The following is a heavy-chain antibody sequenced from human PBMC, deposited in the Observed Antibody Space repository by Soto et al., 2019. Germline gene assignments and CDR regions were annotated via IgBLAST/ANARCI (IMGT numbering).Heavy chain of an antibody. CDR2: IIPVYHTA. V-gene: IGHV1-69*12. J-gene: IGHJ4*02. Sequence: QVQLVQSGTEVKKPGSSVKVSCKASGGTFNSYGISWVRQAPGQGLEWMGGIIPVYHTAKYEQKFQGRMTITADESTSTAYRELRSLTSEDTAVYYCARGRIAAAGSVDYWGQGTLVTVSS. D-gene: IGHD6-13*01. CDR3: ARGRIAAAGSVDY. CDR1: GGTFNSYG.